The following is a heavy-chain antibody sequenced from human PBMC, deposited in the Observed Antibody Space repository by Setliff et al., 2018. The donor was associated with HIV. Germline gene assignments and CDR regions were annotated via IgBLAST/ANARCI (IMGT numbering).Heavy chain of an antibody. CDR3: ARAPYGLSPNFDY. V-gene: IGHV3-73*01. CDR1: GFTFSGSA. J-gene: IGHJ4*02. CDR2: IKTKPSNYAT. D-gene: IGHD3-10*01. Sequence: GSLRLSCSASGFTFSGSAIHWVRQASGKGLEWLGRIKTKPSNYATAYGESVRGRFTISRDDSHNTAYLQMTSLRIEDTARYYCARAPYGLSPNFDYWGQGTLVTVSS.